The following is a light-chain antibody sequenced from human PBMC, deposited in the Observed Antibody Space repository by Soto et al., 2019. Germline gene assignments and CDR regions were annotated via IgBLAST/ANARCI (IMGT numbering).Light chain of an antibody. CDR2: VNSDGSH. V-gene: IGLV4-69*01. J-gene: IGLJ1*01. CDR3: QTWGTGIRV. CDR1: SGHSNYA. Sequence: QLVLTQSPSASASLGASVKLTCTLSSGHSNYAIAWHQQQPEKGARYLMKVNSDGSHRKGDAIPDRFSGSSSGAQRYLTISSLQSEDEADYFCQTWGTGIRVFGTGTKLTVL.